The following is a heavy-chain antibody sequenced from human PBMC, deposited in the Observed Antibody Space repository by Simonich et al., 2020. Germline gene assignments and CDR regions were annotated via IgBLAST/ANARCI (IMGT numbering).Heavy chain of an antibody. Sequence: EVQLVESGGGLVQPGGSLRLSCAASGFTFSSYWMSWVRQAPGKGLEWVANIKQDGSEKYYVDSVKGRFTISGDNAKNSLYLQMNSLRAEDTAVYYCARDGLGTAYYYYMDVWGKGTTVTVSS. CDR3: ARDGLGTAYYYYMDV. D-gene: IGHD7-27*01. CDR2: IKQDGSEK. J-gene: IGHJ6*03. V-gene: IGHV3-7*01. CDR1: GFTFSSYW.